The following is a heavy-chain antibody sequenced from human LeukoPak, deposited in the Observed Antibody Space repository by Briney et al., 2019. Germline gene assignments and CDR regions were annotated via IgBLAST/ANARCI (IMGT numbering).Heavy chain of an antibody. CDR3: AKPDIVVVVAATALDY. V-gene: IGHV3-30*18. D-gene: IGHD2-15*01. J-gene: IGHJ4*02. Sequence: GGSLRLSCAASGFTFSSYGMHWVRQAPGKGLEWVAVISYDGSNKYYADSVKGRFTISRDNSKNTLYLQMNSLRAEDTAVYYCAKPDIVVVVAATALDYWGQGTLVTVSS. CDR1: GFTFSSYG. CDR2: ISYDGSNK.